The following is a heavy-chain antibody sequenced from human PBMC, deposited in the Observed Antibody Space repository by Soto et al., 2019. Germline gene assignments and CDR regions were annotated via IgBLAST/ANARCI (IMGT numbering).Heavy chain of an antibody. CDR1: ADTCTRYY. Sequence: AALKVSCQAPADTCTRYYIHWLRQAPGHGGEWRGIINTNGGRTRFTQTFQGKITMTRDTTTRTVYMELRSLRSEDTAVYYSARSSGGVFVIIIEGYNWLAPWGQGSLVTVSS. V-gene: IGHV1-46*01. J-gene: IGHJ5*02. CDR2: INTNGGRT. D-gene: IGHD3-16*01. CDR3: ARSSGGVFVIIIEGYNWLAP.